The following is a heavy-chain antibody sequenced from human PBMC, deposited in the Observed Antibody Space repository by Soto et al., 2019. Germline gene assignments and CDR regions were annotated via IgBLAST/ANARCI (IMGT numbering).Heavy chain of an antibody. Sequence: GASVKVSCMASGYTFTSYDINWVRQATGQGVEWMGWMNPNSGNTGYAQKFQGRVTMTRNTSISTAYMELSSLRSEDTAVYYCARVYRSGYYYASGINDALDIWGQGTMVTVSS. D-gene: IGHD3-10*01. CDR1: GYTFTSYD. CDR2: MNPNSGNT. J-gene: IGHJ3*02. CDR3: ARVYRSGYYYASGINDALDI. V-gene: IGHV1-8*01.